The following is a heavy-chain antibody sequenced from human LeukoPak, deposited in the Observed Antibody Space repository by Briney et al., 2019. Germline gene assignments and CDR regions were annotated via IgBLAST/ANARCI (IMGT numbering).Heavy chain of an antibody. CDR2: MNPNSGNT. CDR1: GYTFTSYD. J-gene: IGHJ4*02. Sequence: ASVKVSCKASGYTFTSYDINWVRQATGQGLEWMGWMNPNSGNTGYAQKFQGRVTMTRNTSICTAYMELSSLRSEDTAVYYCARTMVRGVISRTYYFDYWGQGTLVTVSS. D-gene: IGHD3-10*01. CDR3: ARTMVRGVISRTYYFDY. V-gene: IGHV1-8*01.